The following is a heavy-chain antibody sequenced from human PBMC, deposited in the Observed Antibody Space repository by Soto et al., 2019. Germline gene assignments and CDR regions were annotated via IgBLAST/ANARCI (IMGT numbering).Heavy chain of an antibody. J-gene: IGHJ6*02. Sequence: GASVKVSCKASGYTFTGYYMHWVRQAPGQGLEWMGWINPNSGGTNYAQKFQGRVTMTRDTSISTAYMELSRLRSEDTAVYYCARDRVSAARARQYYYYYGMDVWGQGTTVTVSS. CDR1: GYTFTGYY. CDR2: INPNSGGT. V-gene: IGHV1-2*02. D-gene: IGHD6-6*01. CDR3: ARDRVSAARARQYYYYYGMDV.